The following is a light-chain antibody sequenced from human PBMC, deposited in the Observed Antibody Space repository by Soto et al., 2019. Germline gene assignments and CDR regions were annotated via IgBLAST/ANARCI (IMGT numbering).Light chain of an antibody. CDR2: GAS. Sequence: EIVLTQSPGTLSLSPGERATLSCRASQSVSSSYLAWYQQKPGQAPRLLIYGASSRATGIPDRFSGSGSGKDFTVTISRLEPEDFAVYYWQQYGSSPWTFGQGTKVDIK. J-gene: IGKJ1*01. CDR1: QSVSSSY. V-gene: IGKV3-20*01. CDR3: QQYGSSPWT.